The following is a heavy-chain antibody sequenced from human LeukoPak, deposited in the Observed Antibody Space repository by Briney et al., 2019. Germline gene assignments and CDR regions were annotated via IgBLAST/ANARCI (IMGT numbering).Heavy chain of an antibody. D-gene: IGHD3-22*01. CDR1: GFTFSSYA. J-gene: IGHJ6*03. Sequence: GGSLRLSCAASGFTFSSYAMSWVRQAPGKGLEWVSAISGSGGSTYYADSVKGRFTISRDNSKNTLYLQMNSLRAEDTAVYYCAKDLTSYYYDSGRPDRYYYMDVWGKGTTVTVSS. CDR3: AKDLTSYYYDSGRPDRYYYMDV. CDR2: ISGSGGST. V-gene: IGHV3-23*01.